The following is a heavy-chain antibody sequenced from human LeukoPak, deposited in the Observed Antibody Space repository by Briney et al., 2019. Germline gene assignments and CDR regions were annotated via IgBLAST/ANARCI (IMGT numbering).Heavy chain of an antibody. V-gene: IGHV4-59*08. CDR2: IYNSVTT. CDR3: ARQLAYYYRSGGFDP. J-gene: IGHJ5*02. D-gene: IGHD3-10*01. CDR1: GGSIASYY. Sequence: SETLSLTCTLSGGSIASYYWSWIRQPPGKGLEWIGYIYNSVTTNYNPSLKSRVTISVDTSKNQFSLNLRSVTAADTAVYYCARQLAYYYRSGGFDPWGQGALVTVSS.